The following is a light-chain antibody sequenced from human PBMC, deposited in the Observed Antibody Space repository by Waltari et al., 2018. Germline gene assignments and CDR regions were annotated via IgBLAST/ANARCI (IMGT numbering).Light chain of an antibody. J-gene: IGKJ2*01. CDR1: RSLVHRNGKNY. CDR2: LGS. V-gene: IGKV2-28*01. CDR3: MQALQTRT. Sequence: EIVMTQSPLSLPVTPGEPASISCRSSRSLVHRNGKNYLDWYLQKPGQSPQLLIYLGSNRASGVPDRFSGSGSGTDFTLKISRVEAEDVGVYYCMQALQTRTFGQGTKLEIK.